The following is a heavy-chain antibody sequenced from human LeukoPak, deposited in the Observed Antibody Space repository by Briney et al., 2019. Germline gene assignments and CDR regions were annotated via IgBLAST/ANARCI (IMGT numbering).Heavy chain of an antibody. J-gene: IGHJ6*02. V-gene: IGHV4-34*01. CDR2: INHSGST. Sequence: PSETLSLTCAVYGGSFSGYYWSWIRQPPGKGLEWIGEINHSGSTNYNPSLKSRVTILVDTSKNQFSLKLSSVTAADTAVYYCARENYYYYGMDVWGQGTTVTVSS. CDR1: GGSFSGYY. CDR3: ARENYYYYGMDV.